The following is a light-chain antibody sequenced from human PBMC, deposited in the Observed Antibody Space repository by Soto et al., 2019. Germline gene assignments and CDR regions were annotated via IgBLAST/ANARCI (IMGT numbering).Light chain of an antibody. CDR3: AAWDVRFVV. CDR1: RSSIGTNT. CDR2: SDN. Sequence: QPVPTQPPSASGTPGQRVTISCSGSRSSIGTNTVTWYQQLPGTAPKLLIYSDNQRPSGVPDRFSGSKSGTSASLAISALQSDDEAAYYCAAWDVRFVVFGGGTQLTVL. J-gene: IGLJ2*01. V-gene: IGLV1-44*01.